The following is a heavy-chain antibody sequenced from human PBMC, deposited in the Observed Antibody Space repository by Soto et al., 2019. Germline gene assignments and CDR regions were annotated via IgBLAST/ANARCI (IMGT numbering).Heavy chain of an antibody. J-gene: IGHJ4*02. D-gene: IGHD2-8*02. Sequence: GGSLRLSCAASGFTFDDYAMHWVRQAPGKGLEWVSGISRKSDSIAYADSVKGRFTISRENAKNSLYLQMNSLRAEDTDLYYCAKDTGTGAGRGYVDYWGQGTLVTVSS. V-gene: IGHV3-9*01. CDR2: ISRKSDSI. CDR3: AKDTGTGAGRGYVDY. CDR1: GFTFDDYA.